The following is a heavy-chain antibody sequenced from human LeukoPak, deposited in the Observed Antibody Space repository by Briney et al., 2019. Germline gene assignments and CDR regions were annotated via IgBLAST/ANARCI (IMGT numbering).Heavy chain of an antibody. CDR2: ISSSSSYI. Sequence: AGGSLRLSCAASGFTFSSYSMNWVRQAPGKGLEWVSSISSSSSYIYYADSVKGRFTISRDNAKNSLYLQMNSLRAEDTAVYYCARDRGQQLVRGHYYYGMDVWGQGTTVTVSS. J-gene: IGHJ6*02. CDR3: ARDRGQQLVRGHYYYGMDV. V-gene: IGHV3-21*01. D-gene: IGHD6-13*01. CDR1: GFTFSSYS.